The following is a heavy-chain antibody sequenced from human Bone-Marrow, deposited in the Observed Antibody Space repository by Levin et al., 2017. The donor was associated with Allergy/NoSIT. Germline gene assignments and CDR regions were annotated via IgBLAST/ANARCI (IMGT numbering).Heavy chain of an antibody. Sequence: TSGGSLRLSCAASGFTFSSYSMNWVRQAPGKGLEWVSFISSSSGYIYYADSVKGRFTISRDNAKSSLYLQMNSPTAEDSAVYYCARITVWGTVSPERRDSWGQGVLVTVSS. J-gene: IGHJ4*02. CDR2: ISSSSGYI. D-gene: IGHD3-16*01. CDR3: ARITVWGTVSPERRDS. CDR1: GFTFSSYS. V-gene: IGHV3-21*01.